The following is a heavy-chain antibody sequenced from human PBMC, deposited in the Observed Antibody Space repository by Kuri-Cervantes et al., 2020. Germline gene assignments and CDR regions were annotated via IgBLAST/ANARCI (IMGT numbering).Heavy chain of an antibody. V-gene: IGHV3-11*04. CDR2: ISSSGGTM. CDR1: GFTFSDYY. CDR3: AREVGGGWYFGYYYGMDV. J-gene: IGHJ6*02. D-gene: IGHD6-19*01. Sequence: GGSLRLSCAASGFTFSDYYMSWVRQAPGKGLEWVSYISSSGGTMYYADSVKGRFTISRDNAKNSLYLQMNSLRAEDTAVYYCAREVGGGWYFGYYYGMDVWGQGTTVTVSS.